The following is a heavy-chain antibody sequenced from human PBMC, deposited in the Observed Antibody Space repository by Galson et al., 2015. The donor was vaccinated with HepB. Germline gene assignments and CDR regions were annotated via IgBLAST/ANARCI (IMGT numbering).Heavy chain of an antibody. Sequence: SLRLSCAASGFSFNSYGMHWVRQAPGKGLEWVAVIWYDGSNKYYVDSVKGRFTISRDNSKNTLFLQMNSLRAEDTAVYYCARDFGSSTPYYMDVWGKGTTVTVSS. CDR1: GFSFNSYG. D-gene: IGHD2-2*01. CDR2: IWYDGSNK. CDR3: ARDFGSSTPYYMDV. J-gene: IGHJ6*03. V-gene: IGHV3-33*01.